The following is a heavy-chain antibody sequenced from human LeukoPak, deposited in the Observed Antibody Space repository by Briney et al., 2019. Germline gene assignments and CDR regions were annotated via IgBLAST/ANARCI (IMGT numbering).Heavy chain of an antibody. CDR3: ARVVAATHVDC. V-gene: IGHV4-4*07. Sequence: AETLSLTCTVSGGSISNYYLSWIRQPAGKGLEWVGCIYSTGPTNCNPSLKSRVPMSVDTFNHQFSLKLSSVTAADSAVYYCARVVAATHVDCWGQGTLATVSS. CDR1: GGSISNYY. D-gene: IGHD2-15*01. J-gene: IGHJ4*02. CDR2: IYSTGPT.